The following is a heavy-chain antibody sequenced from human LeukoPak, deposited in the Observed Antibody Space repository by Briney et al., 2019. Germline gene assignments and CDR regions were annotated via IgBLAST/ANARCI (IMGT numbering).Heavy chain of an antibody. V-gene: IGHV4-59*01. CDR2: IYYSGST. Sequence: SETLSLTCTVSGASISNYWSWIRQPPGKGLEWIGYIYYSGSTNYNPSLKSRATISVDTSNNQFSLKLSSVTAADTAVYYCARIWPDLWGRGTLVTVSS. J-gene: IGHJ2*01. CDR1: GASISNY. D-gene: IGHD3-10*01. CDR3: ARIWPDL.